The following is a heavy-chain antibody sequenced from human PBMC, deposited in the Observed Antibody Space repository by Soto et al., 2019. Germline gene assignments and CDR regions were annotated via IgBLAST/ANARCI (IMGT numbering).Heavy chain of an antibody. V-gene: IGHV1-46*03. J-gene: IGHJ4*02. Sequence: SVKVSCKASGYTFTSYYMHWVRQAPGQRLEWMGIINPSGGSTSYAQKFQGRVTMTRDTSTSTVYMELSSLRSEDTAVYYCAREIEYSSSWYLGRTNDYWGQGTLVTVSS. CDR3: AREIEYSSSWYLGRTNDY. CDR2: INPSGGST. CDR1: GYTFTSYY. D-gene: IGHD6-13*01.